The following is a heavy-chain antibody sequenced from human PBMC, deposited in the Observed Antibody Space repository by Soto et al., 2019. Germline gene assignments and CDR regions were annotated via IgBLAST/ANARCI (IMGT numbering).Heavy chain of an antibody. CDR2: ISGSGGST. Sequence: EVQLLESGGGLLHLGGSLRPSCEPSGFTFSGNARGWVRQAPGKGWEWASVISGSGGSTYYADSVKGRFTISRDNAKNTLYLQMNSLRAEDTAVYYCAKDPPSPRLLWFGELFDYWGQGTLVTVSS. CDR3: AKDPPSPRLLWFGELFDY. CDR1: GFTFSGNA. D-gene: IGHD3-10*01. V-gene: IGHV3-23*01. J-gene: IGHJ4*02.